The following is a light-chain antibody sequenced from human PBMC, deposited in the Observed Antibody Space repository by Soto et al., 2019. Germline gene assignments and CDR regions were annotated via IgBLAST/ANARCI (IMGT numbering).Light chain of an antibody. J-gene: IGKJ3*01. Sequence: IQLTQSPSSMSASVGDRVTISCRASQDIGFYLAWYQQKPGNAPKLLIYAASTLQSGVPSRFSGSGSGTNFTLTISSLQPEDFATYYCQQVNSYPPLTFGPGTKVDIK. CDR1: QDIGFY. CDR3: QQVNSYPPLT. V-gene: IGKV1-9*01. CDR2: AAS.